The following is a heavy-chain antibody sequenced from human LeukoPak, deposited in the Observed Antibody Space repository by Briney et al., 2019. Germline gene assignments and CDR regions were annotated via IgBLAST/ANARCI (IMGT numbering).Heavy chain of an antibody. D-gene: IGHD2-8*01. Sequence: PGESLRLSCTAAGFTFSTYAMGWARQAPGKGLEWVSGIGSSGVDTYYADSAKGRFTISRDNSKNTVYLQMNSLRAEDTALYYCMRAYTTNGRYSEPWGQGTLVTVSS. V-gene: IGHV3-23*01. CDR1: GFTFSTYA. J-gene: IGHJ4*02. CDR3: MRAYTTNGRYSEP. CDR2: IGSSGVDT.